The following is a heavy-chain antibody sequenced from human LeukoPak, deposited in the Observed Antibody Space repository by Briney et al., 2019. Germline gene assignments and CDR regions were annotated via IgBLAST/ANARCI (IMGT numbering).Heavy chain of an antibody. Sequence: SGPTLVNPTQTLTLTCTFSGFSLSTSGVGVGWIRQPPGKALEWLALIYWNDDKRYSPSLKSRLTITKDTSKNQVVLTMTNMDPVNTPTYSCAHTLAYYVFGSVYQPPNYYFDYWAQGPLVTVSS. V-gene: IGHV2-5*01. CDR1: GFSLSTSGVG. J-gene: IGHJ4*02. CDR3: AHTLAYYVFGSVYQPPNYYFDY. D-gene: IGHD3-3*01. CDR2: IYWNDDK.